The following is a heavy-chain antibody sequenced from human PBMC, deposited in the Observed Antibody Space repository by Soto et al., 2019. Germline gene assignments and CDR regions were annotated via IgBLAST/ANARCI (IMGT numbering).Heavy chain of an antibody. D-gene: IGHD3-9*01. CDR3: ARDRRYFGQIAFDI. V-gene: IGHV4-31*03. Sequence: QVQLQESGPGLMKPSQTLSLTCTVSGGSISSGGYYWSWIRQHPGKGLEWIGYIYYSGSTYYNPSLKSRVTISVDTSKNQFSLKLSSVTAADTAVYYCARDRRYFGQIAFDIWGQGTMVTVSS. CDR2: IYYSGST. CDR1: GGSISSGGYY. J-gene: IGHJ3*02.